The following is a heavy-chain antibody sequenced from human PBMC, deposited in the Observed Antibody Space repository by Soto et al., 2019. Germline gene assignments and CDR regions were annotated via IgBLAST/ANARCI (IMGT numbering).Heavy chain of an antibody. J-gene: IGHJ3*01. V-gene: IGHV4-59*12. CDR2: IYYSGTT. CDR1: GGSISNYY. Sequence: SETLSVTCTVSGGSISNYYWTWIRQPPGKGLEWIGYIYYSGTTNYNPSLKSRVTISVDTSKNQFSLKLSSVTAADTAVYYCASAGIQLWLAGRGVRAFDPWGQGTMVTVSS. CDR3: ASAGIQLWLAGRGVRAFDP. D-gene: IGHD5-18*01.